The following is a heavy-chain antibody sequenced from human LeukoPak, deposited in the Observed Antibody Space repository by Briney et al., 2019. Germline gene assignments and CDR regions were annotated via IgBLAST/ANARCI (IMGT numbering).Heavy chain of an antibody. D-gene: IGHD5-24*01. CDR3: AKGAQRPINFDY. CDR2: ISYDGSNK. Sequence: HPGRSLRLSCAASEFTFSSYGMHWVRQAPGKGLEWVAVISYDGSNKYYVDSVKGRFTISRDNSKNTLYLQMNSLRAEDTAVYYCAKGAQRPINFDYWGQGTLVTVSS. V-gene: IGHV3-30*18. J-gene: IGHJ4*02. CDR1: EFTFSSYG.